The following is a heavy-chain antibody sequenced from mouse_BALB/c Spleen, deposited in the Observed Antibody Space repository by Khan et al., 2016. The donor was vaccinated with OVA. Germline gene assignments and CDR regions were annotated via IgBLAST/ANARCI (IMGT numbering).Heavy chain of an antibody. CDR1: GFTFSSYA. Sequence: EVELVESGGGLVKPGGSLKLSCSASGFTFSSYAMSWVRQTPEKRLGCVATISTGGHYTFYPDSVKGRFTISRDNAKNTLYLQMSSLRSEDTAMYYCAGSLVAYHAMDYWGQGTSVTVSS. J-gene: IGHJ4*01. D-gene: IGHD2-2*01. V-gene: IGHV5-9-3*01. CDR2: ISTGGHYT. CDR3: AGSLVAYHAMDY.